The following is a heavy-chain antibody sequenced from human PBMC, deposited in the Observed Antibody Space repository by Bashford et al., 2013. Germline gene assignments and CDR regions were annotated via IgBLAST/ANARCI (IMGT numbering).Heavy chain of an antibody. Sequence: ASVKVSCMASGNTFPSYYVHWVRQAPGQGLEWMGRINPSGVGTTYAQKFQGRVTMTGDTSTPTVFMELSSLTSDDTALYYCAREPIVASRPVYAMDVWGQGTTVTVSS. CDR1: GNTFPSYY. CDR3: AREPIVASRPVYAMDV. D-gene: IGHD6-6*01. CDR2: INPSGVGT. V-gene: IGHV1-46*01. J-gene: IGHJ6*02.